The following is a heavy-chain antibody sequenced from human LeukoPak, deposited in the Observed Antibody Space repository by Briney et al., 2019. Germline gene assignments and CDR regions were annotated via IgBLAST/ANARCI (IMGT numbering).Heavy chain of an antibody. J-gene: IGHJ4*02. CDR1: GYTFTGYY. Sequence: ASVKASCKASGYTFTGYYMHWVRQAPGQGLEWMGRINPKSGGTNYAQEFQGRVIMTRDTSINTAYMELSRVRSDDTAVYYCAISTSPYVIEVWTNGPLDYWGQGTLVTVSS. CDR3: AISTSPYVIEVWTNGPLDY. CDR2: INPKSGGT. V-gene: IGHV1-2*06. D-gene: IGHD3-22*01.